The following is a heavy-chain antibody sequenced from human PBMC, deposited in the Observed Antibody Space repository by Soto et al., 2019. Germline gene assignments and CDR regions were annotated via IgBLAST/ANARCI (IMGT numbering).Heavy chain of an antibody. Sequence: QVQLVQSGAEVKKPGASVKVSCKASGYTFTSYGIGWVRQAPGQGLEWMGWISAYNGNTSYAQKLQGRVTMTTDTSTSTAYMELRSLRSDDTAVYYCARGRAYYGSGSYYNGDFDYWGQGTLVTVSS. CDR1: GYTFTSYG. CDR2: ISAYNGNT. V-gene: IGHV1-18*04. CDR3: ARGRAYYGSGSYYNGDFDY. J-gene: IGHJ4*02. D-gene: IGHD3-10*01.